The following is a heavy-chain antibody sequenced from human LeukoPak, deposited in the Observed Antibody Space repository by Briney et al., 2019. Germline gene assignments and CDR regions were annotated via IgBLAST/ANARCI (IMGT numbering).Heavy chain of an antibody. Sequence: SETLSLTCTVSGGSISSYYWSWSRQPPGKGLELVGYIYYSGSTNYNPSLKSRVTLSVDTSKNQFSLKLTSVTAADTAVYYCARGIGQWLAFDYWGQGTPVTVSS. CDR2: IYYSGST. V-gene: IGHV4-59*01. CDR1: GGSISSYY. CDR3: ARGIGQWLAFDY. J-gene: IGHJ4*02. D-gene: IGHD6-19*01.